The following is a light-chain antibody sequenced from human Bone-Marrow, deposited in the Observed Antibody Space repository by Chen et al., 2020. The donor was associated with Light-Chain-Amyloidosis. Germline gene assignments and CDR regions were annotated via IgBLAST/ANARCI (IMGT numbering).Light chain of an antibody. J-gene: IGLJ3*02. CDR2: DDS. V-gene: IGLV3-21*02. CDR1: NIGSTG. CDR3: QVWDRSSDRPV. Sequence: HVLTRPPRGSWAPGRPARMACGGNNIGSTGVHWYQQTPGQAPLLVVYDDSDRPSGIPERLSGSNSGNTATLTISRVEAGDEADYYCQVWDRSSDRPVFGGGTKLTVL.